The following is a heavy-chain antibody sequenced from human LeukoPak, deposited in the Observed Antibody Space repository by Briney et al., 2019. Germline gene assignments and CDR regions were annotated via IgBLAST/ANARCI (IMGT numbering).Heavy chain of an antibody. D-gene: IGHD5-24*01. J-gene: IGHJ4*02. Sequence: GGSLRLSCAASGFTFSSYSMSWVRQAPGKGLEWVSSIRSTGTDIYYADSVKGRFTISRDNVKTSLSLQMNSLRAEDTAVYYCARDRVRDGYSFDYWGQGTLVTVSS. V-gene: IGHV3-21*06. CDR3: ARDRVRDGYSFDY. CDR1: GFTFSSYS. CDR2: IRSTGTDI.